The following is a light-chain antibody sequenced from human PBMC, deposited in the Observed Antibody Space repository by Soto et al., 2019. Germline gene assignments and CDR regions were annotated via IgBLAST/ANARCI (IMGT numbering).Light chain of an antibody. CDR3: QHFGGNTFT. CDR1: QSVSSSY. Sequence: EIVLTQSPGTLSLSRGERATLSCRASQSVSSSYIAWYQQRPGQTPSILIYGASTRATGSPDRFSGSGSGTNLTLTISRLEPGDFEVYYCQHFGGNTFTFGQGPRLEIK. V-gene: IGKV3-20*01. J-gene: IGKJ5*01. CDR2: GAS.